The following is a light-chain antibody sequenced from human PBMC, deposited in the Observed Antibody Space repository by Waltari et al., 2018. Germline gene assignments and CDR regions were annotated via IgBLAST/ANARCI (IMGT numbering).Light chain of an antibody. CDR1: SSNIGAGYD. J-gene: IGLJ1*01. Sequence: QSVLTQPPSVSGAPGQRVTISCTGSSSNIGAGYDVHWYQQLPETAPNLHMYGNTKRPSGVPDRVSGSKSGTSASLAITGLQAEDEADYYCQSYDSSLSGYVCGTGTKVTVL. CDR2: GNT. CDR3: QSYDSSLSGYV. V-gene: IGLV1-40*01.